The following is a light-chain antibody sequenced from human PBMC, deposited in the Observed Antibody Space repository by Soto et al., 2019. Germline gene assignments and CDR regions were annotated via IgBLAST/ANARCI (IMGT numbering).Light chain of an antibody. V-gene: IGLV2-11*01. Sequence: QSVLTQPASVSGSPGESITISCTGTSSDVGGDNYVSWYKQYPGKAPKVMIYDVSKRPSGVPDRFSGSRSGNTASLTISGLQTEDEADYYCCSYGGTYTLYVFGTGTKLTVL. CDR1: SSDVGGDNY. J-gene: IGLJ1*01. CDR3: CSYGGTYTLYV. CDR2: DVS.